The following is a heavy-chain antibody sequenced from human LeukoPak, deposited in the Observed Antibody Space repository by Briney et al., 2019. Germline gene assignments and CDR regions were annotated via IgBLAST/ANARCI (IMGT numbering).Heavy chain of an antibody. CDR2: INHSGST. CDR3: ARVGNKKLRYFDWLPRLLDI. J-gene: IGHJ3*02. V-gene: IGHV4-34*01. CDR1: GGSFSGYY. Sequence: SETLSLTCAVYGGSFSGYYWSWIRQPPGKGLEWIGEINHSGSTNYNPPLKSRVTISVDTSKNQFSLRLSSVTAADTAVYYCARVGNKKLRYFDWLPRLLDIWGQGTMVTVSS. D-gene: IGHD3-9*01.